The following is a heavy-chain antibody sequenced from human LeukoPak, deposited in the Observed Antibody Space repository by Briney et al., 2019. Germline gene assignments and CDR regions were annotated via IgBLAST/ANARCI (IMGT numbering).Heavy chain of an antibody. D-gene: IGHD5-12*01. CDR3: ARDRGYTQDY. CDR1: GFTFSTYW. Sequence: PGESLRLSCAASGFTFSTYWMHWVRQAPGKGLVWVSHIKTDGSSTTYADSVKGRFTISRDNAKNTLYLQMNSLRAEDTAVYYCARDRGYTQDYWGQGTLVTVSS. CDR2: IKTDGSST. V-gene: IGHV3-74*01. J-gene: IGHJ4*02.